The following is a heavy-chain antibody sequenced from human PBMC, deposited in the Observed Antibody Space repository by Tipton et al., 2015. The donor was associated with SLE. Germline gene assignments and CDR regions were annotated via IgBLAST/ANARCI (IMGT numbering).Heavy chain of an antibody. Sequence: GSLRLSCAASGFTFSSYAMSWVRQAPGKGLEWVSAISGSTNYNPSLKSRVTISVDKSKNQFSLKLSSVTAADTAVYYYARGTGGYFDWLPRAFDIWGQGTMVTVSS. CDR2: ISGST. CDR3: ARGTGGYFDWLPRAFDI. D-gene: IGHD3-9*01. J-gene: IGHJ3*02. CDR1: GFTFSSYA. V-gene: IGHV4-34*01.